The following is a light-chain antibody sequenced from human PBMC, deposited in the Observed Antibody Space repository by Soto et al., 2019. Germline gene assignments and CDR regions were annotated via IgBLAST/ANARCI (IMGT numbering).Light chain of an antibody. CDR1: QSLLHSNGYTY. CDR3: MQALQTPVH. CDR2: VAS. J-gene: IGKJ2*01. V-gene: IGKV2-28*01. Sequence: DIVMTQSPLSLSVTPGEPASISCRSSQSLLHSNGYTYLDWYLQKPGQSPQLLIYVASSRASGVPDRFSASESGTDFTLTISRVEAEDVGVYYCMQALQTPVHFGQGTKLEI.